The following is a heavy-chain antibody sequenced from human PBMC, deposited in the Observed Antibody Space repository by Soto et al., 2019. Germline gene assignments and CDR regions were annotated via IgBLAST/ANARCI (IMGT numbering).Heavy chain of an antibody. CDR1: GGSISSSSYY. D-gene: IGHD3-22*01. V-gene: IGHV4-39*01. J-gene: IGHJ4*02. CDR3: ARLQSPSDHYYDSSGYYPGY. Sequence: QLQLQESGPGLVKPSETLSLTCTVSGGSISSSSYYWGWIRQPPGKGLEWIGSIYYSGSTYYNPSLKSRVTISVDTSKNQFSLKLSSVTAADTAVYYCARLQSPSDHYYDSSGYYPGYWGQGTLVTVSS. CDR2: IYYSGST.